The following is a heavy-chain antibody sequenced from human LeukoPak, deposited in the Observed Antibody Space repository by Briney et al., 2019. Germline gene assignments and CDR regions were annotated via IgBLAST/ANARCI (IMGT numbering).Heavy chain of an antibody. CDR3: ARVLGYGDYGYFDY. J-gene: IGHJ4*02. Sequence: PSQTLSLTCTVAGGSISSGSYYWSWIRQPAGKGLEWIGRIYTSGSTNYNPSLKSRVTISVDASKNQFSLKLSSVTASDTAVDDCARVLGYGDYGYFDYWGQGTLVTISS. V-gene: IGHV4-61*02. D-gene: IGHD4-17*01. CDR2: IYTSGST. CDR1: GGSISSGSYY.